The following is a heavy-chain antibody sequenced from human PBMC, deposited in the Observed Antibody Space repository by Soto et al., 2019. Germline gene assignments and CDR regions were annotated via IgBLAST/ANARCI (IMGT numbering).Heavy chain of an antibody. D-gene: IGHD2-2*01. CDR1: GGSFSGYY. Sequence: SETLSLTCAVYGGSFSGYYWSWIRQPPGKGLEWIGEINHSGSTNYNPSLKSRVTISVDTSKNQFSLKLSSVTAADTAVYYCARAAETLYQGLDYWGQGTLVTVSS. J-gene: IGHJ4*02. V-gene: IGHV4-34*01. CDR2: INHSGST. CDR3: ARAAETLYQGLDY.